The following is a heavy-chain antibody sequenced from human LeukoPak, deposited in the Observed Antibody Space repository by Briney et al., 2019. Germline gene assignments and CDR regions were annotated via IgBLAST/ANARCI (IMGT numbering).Heavy chain of an antibody. CDR2: ISYDGSNK. J-gene: IGHJ6*04. D-gene: IGHD5-18*01. CDR1: GFTFSSYA. CDR3: ARDGERGYSYGYTIGV. V-gene: IGHV3-30*04. Sequence: PGGSLRLSCAASGFTFSSYAMHWVRQAPGKGLEWVAVISYDGSNKYYADSVKGGGSIGRGNSKNTLYLQMNSLRAEDTAVYYCARDGERGYSYGYTIGVWGKGTTVTVSS.